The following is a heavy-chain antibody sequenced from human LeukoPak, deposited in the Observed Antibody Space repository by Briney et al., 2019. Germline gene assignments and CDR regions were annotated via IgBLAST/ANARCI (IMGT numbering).Heavy chain of an antibody. CDR1: GFTFSSYA. CDR2: ISSDGSLE. CDR3: ARDPVPAAARHFDY. D-gene: IGHD2-2*01. V-gene: IGHV3-30-3*01. J-gene: IGHJ4*02. Sequence: PGGSLRLSCAASGFTFSSYAMHWARQAPGKGLEWLAVISSDGSLEYYADSVKGRFTISRDNSKNTLYLQMNSLRPEDTAVYYCARDPVPAAARHFDYWGQGTLVTVSS.